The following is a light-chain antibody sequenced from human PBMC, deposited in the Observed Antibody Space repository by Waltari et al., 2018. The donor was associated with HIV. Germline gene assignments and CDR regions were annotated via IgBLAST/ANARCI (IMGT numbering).Light chain of an antibody. CDR2: DAS. CDR1: QAVANK. CDR3: QQRSSFPLT. V-gene: IGKV1-39*01. J-gene: IGKJ3*01. Sequence: DIQMTQSPSSLSASVGDRVSITCRASQAVANKVNWFQQKPGKAPKVLIYDASRLPNGVASRFIGSGSGTDFTLTINGVQPYDFASYFCQQRSSFPLTFGPGTKVDVK.